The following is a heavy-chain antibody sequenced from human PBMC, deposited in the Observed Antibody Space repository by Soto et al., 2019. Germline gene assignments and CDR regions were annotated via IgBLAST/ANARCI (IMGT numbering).Heavy chain of an antibody. D-gene: IGHD6-19*01. CDR2: IKSKTDGGTT. CDR3: TTVFSSGWYYFDY. J-gene: IGHJ4*02. V-gene: IGHV3-15*01. CDR1: GFTFSNAW. Sequence: GGSLRLSCAASGFTFSNAWMSWVRQAPGKGLEWVGRIKSKTDGGTTDYAAPVKGRFTISREDSNMTLYLQMNSLKTEDPALYYCTTVFSSGWYYFDYWGQGTLVTVSS.